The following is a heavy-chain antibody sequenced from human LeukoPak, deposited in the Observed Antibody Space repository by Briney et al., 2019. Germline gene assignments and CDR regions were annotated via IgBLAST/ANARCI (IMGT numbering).Heavy chain of an antibody. D-gene: IGHD2-2*01. CDR1: GYSFTSYW. J-gene: IGHJ4*02. Sequence: GESLKISCKGSGYSFTSYWIGWVRQMPGKGLEWMGIIYPGDSDTRYSPSFQGPVTISADKSISTAYLQWSSLKASDTAMYYCARRYCSSTSCLEPFDYWGQGTLVTVSS. CDR2: IYPGDSDT. CDR3: ARRYCSSTSCLEPFDY. V-gene: IGHV5-51*01.